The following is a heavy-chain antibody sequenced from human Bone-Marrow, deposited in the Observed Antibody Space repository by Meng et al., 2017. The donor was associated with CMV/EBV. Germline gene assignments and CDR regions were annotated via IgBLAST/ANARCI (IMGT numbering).Heavy chain of an antibody. D-gene: IGHD2-15*01. CDR1: GGSISSGDYY. CDR3: ARVLSGYFDY. Sequence: QVEWQEWGPGLVKPSQTLALTCTVSGGSISSGDYYWSWIRQPPGKGLGWIGYIYYSGSTYYNPSLKSRVTISVDTSKNQFSLKLSSVTAADTAVYYCARVLSGYFDYWGQGTLVTVSS. V-gene: IGHV4-30-4*08. CDR2: IYYSGST. J-gene: IGHJ4*02.